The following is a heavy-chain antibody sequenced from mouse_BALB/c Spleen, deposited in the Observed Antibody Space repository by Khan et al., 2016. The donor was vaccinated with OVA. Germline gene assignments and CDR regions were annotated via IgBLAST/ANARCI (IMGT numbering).Heavy chain of an antibody. CDR1: GYTFTNYG. J-gene: IGHJ4*01. V-gene: IGHV9-3*02. D-gene: IGHD2-2*01. CDR2: INTNTGEP. CDR3: ARRRWLHPAMDY. Sequence: QIQLVQSGPELKKPGETVKISCKASGYTFTNYGMNWVKQSPGKGLKWMGWINTNTGEPTYVEEFKGRFAFSLETSASTAHLQINNLKNEDTATYIGARRRWLHPAMDYGGQGTSGTVSS.